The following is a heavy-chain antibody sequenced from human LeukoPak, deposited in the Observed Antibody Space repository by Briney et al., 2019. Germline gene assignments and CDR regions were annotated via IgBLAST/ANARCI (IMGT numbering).Heavy chain of an antibody. J-gene: IGHJ3*02. CDR3: ARKGGAHAFDI. CDR2: IIPILGIA. D-gene: IGHD3-16*01. CDR1: GGTFSSYT. V-gene: IGHV1-69*02. Sequence: SVKVSCKASGGTFSSYTISWVRQAPGQGLEWMGRIIPILGIANYAQKFQGRVTITADKSTSTAYMEQSSLRSEDTAVYYCARKGGAHAFDIWGQGTMVTVSS.